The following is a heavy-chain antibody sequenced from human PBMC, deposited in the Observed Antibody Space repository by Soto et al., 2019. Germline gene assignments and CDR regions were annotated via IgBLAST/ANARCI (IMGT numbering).Heavy chain of an antibody. CDR3: ASGSYYYDSSGYYLLYY. V-gene: IGHV3-11*06. J-gene: IGHJ4*02. CDR1: GFTFSDYY. D-gene: IGHD3-22*01. CDR2: ISSSSSYT. Sequence: GGSLRLSCAASGFTFSDYYMSWIRQAPGKGLEWVSYISSSSSYTNYADSVKGRFTISRDNAKNSLYLQMNSLRAEDTAVYYCASGSYYYDSSGYYLLYYWGQGTLVTVSS.